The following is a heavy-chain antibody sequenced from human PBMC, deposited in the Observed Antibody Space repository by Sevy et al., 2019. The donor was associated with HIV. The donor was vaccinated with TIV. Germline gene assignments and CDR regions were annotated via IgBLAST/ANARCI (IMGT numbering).Heavy chain of an antibody. CDR3: TTAKRELLVGYYYYGMDV. Sequence: GGSLRLSCEASGFDFTKAWMTWVRQAPGKGLEWVGRSKGKTDGGTTDYAAPVKGRFTISRDDSKNTLYLQMNSPKSDDTAVYYCTTAKRELLVGYYYYGMDVWGQGTTVTVSS. CDR2: SKGKTDGGTT. CDR1: GFDFTKAW. V-gene: IGHV3-15*01. J-gene: IGHJ6*02. D-gene: IGHD1-26*01.